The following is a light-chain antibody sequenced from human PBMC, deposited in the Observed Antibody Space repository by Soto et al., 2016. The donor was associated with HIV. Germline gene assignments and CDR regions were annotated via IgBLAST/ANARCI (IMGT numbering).Light chain of an antibody. CDR3: QQNYNTPPT. Sequence: DIQMTQSPSSLSASVGDRVTITCRASQNINNYLNWYQQKPGKAPKLLIYGGPSLQSRVPSRFSGSGFGTDFTLTISSLQPEDFATYYCQQNYNTPPTFGPGTKVDI. CDR1: QNINNY. V-gene: IGKV1-39*01. CDR2: GGP. J-gene: IGKJ3*01.